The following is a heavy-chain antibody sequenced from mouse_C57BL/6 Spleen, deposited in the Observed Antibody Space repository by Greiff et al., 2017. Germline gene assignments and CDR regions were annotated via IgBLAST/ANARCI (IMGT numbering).Heavy chain of an antibody. Sequence: EVKLVESGGGLVQPGGSMKLSCAASGFTLSDAWMDWVRQSPEKGLEWVAEIRNKANNHATYYAESVKGRFTISRDDSKSSVYLQMNSLRAEDTGIYYCTRLITTVVANYAMDYWGQGTSVTVSS. D-gene: IGHD1-1*01. CDR2: IRNKANNHAT. CDR1: GFTLSDAW. V-gene: IGHV6-6*01. CDR3: TRLITTVVANYAMDY. J-gene: IGHJ4*01.